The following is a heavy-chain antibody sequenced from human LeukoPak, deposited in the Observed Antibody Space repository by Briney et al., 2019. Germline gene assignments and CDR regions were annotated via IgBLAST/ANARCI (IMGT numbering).Heavy chain of an antibody. CDR1: GGSITSGDYY. CDR3: ARPYYYDSRIDP. D-gene: IGHD3-22*01. Sequence: KTSETLSLTCTLSGGSITSGDYYGSWIRQPPGKGLEWIAYMYYSGSTYYNPSLKSRVTMSADTSKNQFSLKLSSVTAADTAVYYCARPYYYDSRIDPWGQGTLVKVSS. CDR2: MYYSGST. J-gene: IGHJ5*02. V-gene: IGHV4-30-4*01.